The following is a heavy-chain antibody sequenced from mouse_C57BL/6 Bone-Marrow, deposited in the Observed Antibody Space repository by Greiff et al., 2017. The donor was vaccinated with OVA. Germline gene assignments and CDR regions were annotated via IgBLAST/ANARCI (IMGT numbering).Heavy chain of an antibody. V-gene: IGHV1-52*01. J-gene: IGHJ2*01. Sequence: VQLQQPGAELVRPGSSVKLSCKASGYTFTSYWMHWVKQRPIPGLEWIGNIDPSDSETHYNQKFKDKATLTVDKSSSTAYMQLSSLTSEDSAVYYCARSGTTVVPDYWGQGTTLTVSS. D-gene: IGHD1-1*01. CDR1: GYTFTSYW. CDR3: ARSGTTVVPDY. CDR2: IDPSDSET.